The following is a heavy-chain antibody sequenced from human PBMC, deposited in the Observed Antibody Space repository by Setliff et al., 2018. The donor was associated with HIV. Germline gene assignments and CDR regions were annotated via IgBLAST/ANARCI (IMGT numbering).Heavy chain of an antibody. J-gene: IGHJ6*02. V-gene: IGHV3-11*01. CDR2: ISRGGNSI. D-gene: IGHD3-22*01. CDR1: GFSFSDYY. CDR3: ARAMIVVVIKSGYGMDV. Sequence: GGSLRLSCAASGFSFSDYYMSWIRQAPGMGLEWVSYISRGGNSIYYADSVKGRYTISRDNAKNSLYLQMNSLRAEDTAVYYCARAMIVVVIKSGYGMDVWGQGTTVTVSS.